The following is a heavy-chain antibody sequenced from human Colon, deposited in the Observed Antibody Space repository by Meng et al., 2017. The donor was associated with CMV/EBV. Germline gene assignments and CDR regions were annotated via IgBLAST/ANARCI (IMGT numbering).Heavy chain of an antibody. CDR1: GYTFTGYF. Sequence: GKSGAALNRPWAPVRSSFKASGYTFTGYFMYWVRQAPGQGLEWLGVINPITGGTNYAQKFQGRVTMTRDTSMNTAYMELSRLRSDDTAVYYCASLSGGDFDYWGQGTLVTVSS. CDR2: INPITGGT. CDR3: ASLSGGDFDY. J-gene: IGHJ4*02. D-gene: IGHD1-26*01. V-gene: IGHV1-2*02.